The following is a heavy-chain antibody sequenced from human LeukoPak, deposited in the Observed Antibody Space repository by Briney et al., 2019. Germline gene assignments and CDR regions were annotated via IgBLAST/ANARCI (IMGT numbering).Heavy chain of an antibody. CDR1: GFSFSSYE. J-gene: IGHJ6*02. CDR2: ISSSGTTI. V-gene: IGHV3-48*03. Sequence: GGSLRLSCVASGFSFSSYEMNWVRQAPGKGLEWVSYISSSGTTIYFADSVKGRFTISRDSAKNSLYLQMNSLRAEDTAVYYCARANRDYGSGSYYLYGMDVWGQGTTVTASS. D-gene: IGHD3-10*01. CDR3: ARANRDYGSGSYYLYGMDV.